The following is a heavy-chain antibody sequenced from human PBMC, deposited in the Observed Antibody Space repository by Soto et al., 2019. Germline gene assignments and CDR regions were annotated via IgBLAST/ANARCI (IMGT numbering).Heavy chain of an antibody. CDR2: IYYSGST. CDR1: GGSISSYY. Sequence: PSETLSLTCTVSGGSISSYYWSWIRQPPGKGLEWIGYIYYSGSTNYNPSLKSRVTISVDTSKNQFSLKLSSVTAADTAVYYCARDLYGDHRWWFDPWGQGTLVTVS. V-gene: IGHV4-59*01. J-gene: IGHJ5*02. D-gene: IGHD4-17*01. CDR3: ARDLYGDHRWWFDP.